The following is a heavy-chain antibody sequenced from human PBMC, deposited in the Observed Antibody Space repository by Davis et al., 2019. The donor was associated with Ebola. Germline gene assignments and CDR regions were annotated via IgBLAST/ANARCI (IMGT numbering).Heavy chain of an antibody. CDR1: GFTFSSYG. CDR3: AKSRQWLAPNYYYYYGRDV. D-gene: IGHD6-19*01. J-gene: IGHJ6*02. V-gene: IGHV3-30*18. Sequence: GESLKTPCAASGFTFSSYGMHWVRQAPGKGLVWVAVISHDGSNKYYADSVKGRFTISRDNSKNTLYLQMNSLRAEDTAVYYCAKSRQWLAPNYYYYYGRDVWGQGTTVTGSS. CDR2: ISHDGSNK.